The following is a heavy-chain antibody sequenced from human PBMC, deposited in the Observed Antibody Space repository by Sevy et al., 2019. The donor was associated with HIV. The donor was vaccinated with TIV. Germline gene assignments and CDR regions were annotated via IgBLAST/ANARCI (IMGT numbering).Heavy chain of an antibody. D-gene: IGHD5-18*01. Sequence: GGSLRLSCAASGFTVSSNYMSWVRQAPGKGLEWVSVIYSGGNTYYADSVKGRFTISRDNSKNTLYLQMNSLRAEDTAVYYCARDRRVQHYGMDVWGQGTTVTVSS. CDR2: IYSGGNT. J-gene: IGHJ6*02. V-gene: IGHV3-53*01. CDR1: GFTVSSNY. CDR3: ARDRRVQHYGMDV.